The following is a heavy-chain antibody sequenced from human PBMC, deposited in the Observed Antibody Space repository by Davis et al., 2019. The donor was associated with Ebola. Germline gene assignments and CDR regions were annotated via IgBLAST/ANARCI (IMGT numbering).Heavy chain of an antibody. J-gene: IGHJ4*02. D-gene: IGHD4/OR15-4a*01. Sequence: MPSETLSLTCTVSGGSISPYYWSWIRQPPGKGLEWIGYIYYSGSTKYNLSLKGRVAISVDTSTNQFSLKLSPVTAADTAVYYCASSYGAAPFDAWGQGTLVTVSS. V-gene: IGHV4-59*08. CDR1: GGSISPYY. CDR2: IYYSGST. CDR3: ASSYGAAPFDA.